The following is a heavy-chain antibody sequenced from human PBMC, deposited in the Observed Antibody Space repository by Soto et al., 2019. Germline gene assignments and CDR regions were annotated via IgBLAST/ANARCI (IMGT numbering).Heavy chain of an antibody. CDR1: GFTVSSNY. D-gene: IGHD6-13*01. J-gene: IGHJ5*02. CDR2: IYSGGST. CDR3: ARSDDRAAAGFFWFDP. V-gene: IGHV3-66*01. Sequence: GGSLRLSCAASGFTVSSNYMSWVRQAPGKGLEWVSVIYSGGSTYYADSVKGRFTISRDNSKNTLYLQMNSLRAEDTAVYYCARSDDRAAAGFFWFDPWGQGTLVTVSS.